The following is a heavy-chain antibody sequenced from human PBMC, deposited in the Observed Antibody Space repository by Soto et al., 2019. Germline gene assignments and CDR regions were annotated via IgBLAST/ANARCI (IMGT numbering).Heavy chain of an antibody. Sequence: SETLFLTCTVSGGSISSYYWSWIRQPPGKGLEWIGYIYYSGSTNYNPSLKSRVTISVDTSKNQFSLKLSSVTAADTAVYYCARMYYYGSGTYFDYWGQGTLVTVSS. CDR1: GGSISSYY. D-gene: IGHD3-10*01. CDR2: IYYSGST. V-gene: IGHV4-59*01. J-gene: IGHJ4*02. CDR3: ARMYYYGSGTYFDY.